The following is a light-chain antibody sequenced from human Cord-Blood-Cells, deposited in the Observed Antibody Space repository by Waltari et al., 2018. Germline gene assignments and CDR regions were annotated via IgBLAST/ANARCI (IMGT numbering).Light chain of an antibody. CDR1: QSISSW. V-gene: IGKV1-5*01. CDR2: DAS. CDR3: QQYKSDYT. J-gene: IGKJ2*01. Sequence: DIQMTQSPSTLSASVGDRVTITCRASQSISSWLDWYQQKPGKAPKLLIYDASSLESGVLSRVSGSGSGTEFTLTISSLQPDDFATYYCQQYKSDYTFGHGTKLEIK.